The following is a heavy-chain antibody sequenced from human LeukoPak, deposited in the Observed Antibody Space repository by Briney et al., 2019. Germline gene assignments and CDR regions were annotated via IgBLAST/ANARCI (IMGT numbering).Heavy chain of an antibody. Sequence: SETLSLTCAVYGGSFSGYYWSWIRQPPGKGLEWIGEINHSGSTNYNPSLKSRVTISVDTSKNQFSLKLSSVAAADTAVYYCAREAYYYYYYMDVWGKGTTVTVSS. CDR3: AREAYYYYYYMDV. CDR1: GGSFSGYY. V-gene: IGHV4-34*01. J-gene: IGHJ6*03. CDR2: INHSGST.